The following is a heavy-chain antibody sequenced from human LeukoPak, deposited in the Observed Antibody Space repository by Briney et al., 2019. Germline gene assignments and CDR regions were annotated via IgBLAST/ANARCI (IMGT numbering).Heavy chain of an antibody. CDR2: ISDNGAST. CDR3: AKLAAAVTGY. J-gene: IGHJ4*02. CDR1: GFTFSTYV. Sequence: PGGTLRLSCGASGFTFSTYVMSWVRQAPGKGLEWVSAISDNGASTYYADSVKGRFTIPRENSKNTLRLQMSSLRAEDTAGYYCAKLAAAVTGYWGQGTLVTVSS. V-gene: IGHV3-23*01. D-gene: IGHD6-13*01.